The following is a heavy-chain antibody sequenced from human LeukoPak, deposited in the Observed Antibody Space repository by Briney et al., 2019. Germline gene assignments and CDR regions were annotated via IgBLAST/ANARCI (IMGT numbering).Heavy chain of an antibody. V-gene: IGHV3-43*01. CDR2: ISSDGGTR. CDR1: GFTFDDYT. Sequence: GGSLRPSCAAAGFTFDDYTMHWVRPAPGKGLEWVSPISSDGGTRYYADSVKGRFTISRDNSKNSLYLQMNSLRTEDTALYYCAKEGEEMAAFDYWGQGTLVTVSS. CDR3: AKEGEEMAAFDY. J-gene: IGHJ4*02. D-gene: IGHD5-24*01.